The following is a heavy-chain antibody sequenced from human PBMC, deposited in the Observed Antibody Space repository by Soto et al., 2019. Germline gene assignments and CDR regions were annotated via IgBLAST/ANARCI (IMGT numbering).Heavy chain of an antibody. CDR3: ARDYQIYYDCGGHPALLDY. Sequence: AVKVSWKASGGTFSSYAISWVRQAPGQGLEWMGGIIPIFGTANYAQKFQGRVTITADESTSTAYMELSSLRSEDTAVSYCARDYQIYYDCGGHPALLDYCGQRSLVPVSS. J-gene: IGHJ4*02. CDR2: IIPIFGTA. D-gene: IGHD3-22*01. V-gene: IGHV1-69*13. CDR1: GGTFSSYA.